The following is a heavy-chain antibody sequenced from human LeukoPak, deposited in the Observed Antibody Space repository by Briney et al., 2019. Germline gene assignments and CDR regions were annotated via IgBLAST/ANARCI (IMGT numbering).Heavy chain of an antibody. CDR3: ARGQPPSYYDMDV. Sequence: PGRSLTLSCAASGFTFSSYGMHWVRQAPGKGLEWLAVIWSDGSTKYYADSVKGRFTISRDNSKNTLYLQMNSLRAEDTAVYYCARGQPPSYYDMDVWGQGTTVTVSS. CDR1: GFTFSSYG. D-gene: IGHD6-13*01. CDR2: IWSDGSTK. V-gene: IGHV3-33*01. J-gene: IGHJ6*02.